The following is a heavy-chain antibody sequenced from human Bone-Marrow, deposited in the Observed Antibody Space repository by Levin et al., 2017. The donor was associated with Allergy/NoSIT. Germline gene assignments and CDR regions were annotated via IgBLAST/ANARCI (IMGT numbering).Heavy chain of an antibody. Sequence: PSETLSLTCTVSGGSVSSGSYYWSWIRQPPGKGLEWIGYIYNGGTTNYNPSLKSRVTISIDTSKNQFSLKLSSMTAADTAVYYCAREFCSSTSCYRDGMDGWGLATTVTVSS. J-gene: IGHJ6*02. CDR2: IYNGGTT. V-gene: IGHV4-61*01. CDR1: GGSVSSGSYY. D-gene: IGHD2-2*02. CDR3: AREFCSSTSCYRDGMDG.